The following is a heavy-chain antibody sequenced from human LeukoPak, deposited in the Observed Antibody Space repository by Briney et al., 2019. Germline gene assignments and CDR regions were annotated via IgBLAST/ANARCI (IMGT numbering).Heavy chain of an antibody. CDR1: GFTFSSYA. Sequence: GGSLRLSCAASGFTFSSYAMSWVRRAPGKGLEWVSAISGSGGSTYYADSVKGRFTISRDNSKNTLYLQMNSLRAEDTAVYYCAKDQGPVPAAGDYWGQGTLVTVSS. J-gene: IGHJ4*02. V-gene: IGHV3-23*01. CDR2: ISGSGGST. CDR3: AKDQGPVPAAGDY. D-gene: IGHD2-2*01.